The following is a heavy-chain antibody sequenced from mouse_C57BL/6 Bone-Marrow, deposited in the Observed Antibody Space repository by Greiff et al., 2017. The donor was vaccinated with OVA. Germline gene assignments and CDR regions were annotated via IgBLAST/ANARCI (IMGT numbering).Heavy chain of an antibody. CDR1: GYSITSGYY. CDR2: ISYDGSN. Sequence: QSGPGLVKPSQSLSLTCSVTGYSITSGYYWNWIRQFPGNKLEWMGYISYDGSNNYNPSLKNRISITRDTSKNQFFLKLNSVTTEDTATYDCAREGIYYDYDGFAYWGQGTLVTVSA. V-gene: IGHV3-6*01. J-gene: IGHJ3*01. D-gene: IGHD2-4*01. CDR3: AREGIYYDYDGFAY.